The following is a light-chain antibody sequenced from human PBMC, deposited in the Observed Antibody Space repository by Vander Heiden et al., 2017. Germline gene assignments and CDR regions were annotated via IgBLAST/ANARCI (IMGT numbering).Light chain of an antibody. CDR1: QSVLYSSNNKNY. CDR2: GAS. CDR3: QQYYSTPWT. J-gene: IGKJ1*01. Sequence: DLVMTQSPDSLAVSLGERATINCKSSQSVLYSSNNKNYLAWYQQKPGQPPKLLIYGASTRESGVPDRFSGSGSGTDFTLTISSLQAEDVAVYYCQQYYSTPWTFGQGTKVEIK. V-gene: IGKV4-1*01.